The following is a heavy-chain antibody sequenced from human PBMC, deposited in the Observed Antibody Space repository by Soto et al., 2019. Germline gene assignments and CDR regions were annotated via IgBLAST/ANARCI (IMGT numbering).Heavy chain of an antibody. CDR2: ISGSGGST. CDR1: GFTFSSYA. V-gene: IGHV3-23*01. CDR3: ARHMVVAAIMSYYFDY. J-gene: IGHJ4*02. Sequence: GGSLRLSYAASGFTFSSYAMSWVRQAPGKGLEWVSAISGSGGSTYYADSVKGRFTISRDNSKNTLYLQMNSLRAEDTAVYYCARHMVVAAIMSYYFDYWGQGTLVTVSS. D-gene: IGHD2-15*01.